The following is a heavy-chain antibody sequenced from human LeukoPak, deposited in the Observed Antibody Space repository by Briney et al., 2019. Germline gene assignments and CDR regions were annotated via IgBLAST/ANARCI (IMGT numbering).Heavy chain of an antibody. D-gene: IGHD3-10*01. CDR3: ARSSDGWFGELLNNWFDP. V-gene: IGHV1-46*01. Sequence: ASVMVSCKASGYTFTRYYMHWVRQAPGQGLEWMGTINPGGGNTNYAQKFQGRVTITADKSTSTAYMELSSLRSEDTAVYYCARSSDGWFGELLNNWFDPWGQGTLVTVSS. CDR2: INPGGGNT. CDR1: GYTFTRYY. J-gene: IGHJ5*02.